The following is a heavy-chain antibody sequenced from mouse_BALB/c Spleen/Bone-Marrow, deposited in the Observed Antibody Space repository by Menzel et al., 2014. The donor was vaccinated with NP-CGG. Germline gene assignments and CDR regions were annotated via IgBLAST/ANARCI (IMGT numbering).Heavy chain of an antibody. V-gene: IGHV14-3*02. D-gene: IGHD1-1*01. CDR2: IDPANGNT. Sequence: VQLQQSGAELAKPGASVKLSCTASGFNIKDTYLHWVKQRPEQGLEWIGRIDPANGNTEYDPKFQGKATITADTSSNTAYLQLSSLTSEDTAVYYCARRGDIYYGSSAWLAYWGQGTLVTVSA. CDR3: ARRGDIYYGSSAWLAY. J-gene: IGHJ3*01. CDR1: GFNIKDTY.